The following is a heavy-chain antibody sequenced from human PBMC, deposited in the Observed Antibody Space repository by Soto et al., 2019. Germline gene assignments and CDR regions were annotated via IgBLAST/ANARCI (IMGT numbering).Heavy chain of an antibody. Sequence: GESLKISCKGSGYSFTSYWIGWVRQMPGKGLEWMGIIYPGDSDTRYSPSFQGQVTISADKSISTAYLQWSSLKASDTAMYYCARHSHSLVRYFDWSPRAFDIWGQGTMVTVSS. J-gene: IGHJ3*02. CDR3: ARHSHSLVRYFDWSPRAFDI. CDR2: IYPGDSDT. CDR1: GYSFTSYW. V-gene: IGHV5-51*01. D-gene: IGHD3-9*01.